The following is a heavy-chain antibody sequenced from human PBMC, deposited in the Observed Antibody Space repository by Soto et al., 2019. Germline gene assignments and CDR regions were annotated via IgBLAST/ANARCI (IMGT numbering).Heavy chain of an antibody. Sequence: PGWSLRLSCQAAGFNFDNYGMHWVRQAPGKGLEWVAVITYDGSFQYYADSVKGRFTISRDNSKNTLSLHLNTLKPEDTAVYHCAKDRVGGTFYTPLAFWGQGTLVTSPQ. CDR2: ITYDGSFQ. CDR3: AKDRVGGTFYTPLAF. J-gene: IGHJ4*02. V-gene: IGHV3-30*18. D-gene: IGHD1-7*01. CDR1: GFNFDNYG.